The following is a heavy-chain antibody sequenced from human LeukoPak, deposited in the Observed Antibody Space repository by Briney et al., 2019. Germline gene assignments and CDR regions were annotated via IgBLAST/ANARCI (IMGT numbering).Heavy chain of an antibody. V-gene: IGHV1-69*05. D-gene: IGHD5-18*01. Sequence: GSSVKVSRKASGGTFSSYAISWVRQAPGQGLEWMGGIIPIFGTANYAQKFQGRVTITTDESTSTAYMELSSLRSEDTAVYYCASTVDTAMAIPVGYYYYMDVWGKGTTVTVSS. CDR1: GGTFSSYA. J-gene: IGHJ6*03. CDR2: IIPIFGTA. CDR3: ASTVDTAMAIPVGYYYYMDV.